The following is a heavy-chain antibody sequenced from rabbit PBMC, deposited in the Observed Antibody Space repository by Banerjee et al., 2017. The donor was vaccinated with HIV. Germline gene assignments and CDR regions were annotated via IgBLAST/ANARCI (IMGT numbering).Heavy chain of an antibody. D-gene: IGHD4-1*01. CDR2: IYAGSSVST. V-gene: IGHV1S40*01. Sequence: KGLEWIACIYAGSSVSTHYASWAKGRFTMPKTSSTTVTLQMTSLTAADTATYFCARDLAGVIGWNFNLWGPGTLVTVS. J-gene: IGHJ4*01. CDR3: ARDLAGVIGWNFNL.